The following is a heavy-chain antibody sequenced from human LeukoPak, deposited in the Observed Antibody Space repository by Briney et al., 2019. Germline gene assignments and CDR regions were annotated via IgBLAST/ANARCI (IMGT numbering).Heavy chain of an antibody. CDR1: GGSFSGYY. CDR2: INHSGST. CDR3: ASYDFWNSFDY. D-gene: IGHD3-3*01. Sequence: PSETLSLTCAVYGGSFSGYYWSWIRQPPGKGLEWIGEINHSGSTNYNPSLKSRVTISVDTSKNQFSLKLSSVTAADTAVYYCASYDFWNSFDYWGQGTLVTVSS. J-gene: IGHJ4*02. V-gene: IGHV4-34*01.